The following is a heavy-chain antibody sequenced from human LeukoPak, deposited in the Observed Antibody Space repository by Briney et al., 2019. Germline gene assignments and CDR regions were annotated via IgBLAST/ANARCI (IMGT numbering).Heavy chain of an antibody. J-gene: IGHJ4*02. CDR2: ITAYNGHT. D-gene: IGHD6-6*01. CDR3: ARSVAVYSDSWTDY. CDR1: GYTFTSYY. V-gene: IGHV1-18*04. Sequence: ASVKVSCKASGYTFTSYYMHWVRQAPGQGLEWMGWITAYNGHTKYAQNLQGRVAMTTDTSKTTAYMELRSLQSDDSAMYYCARSVAVYSDSWTDYWGQGTLVTVSS.